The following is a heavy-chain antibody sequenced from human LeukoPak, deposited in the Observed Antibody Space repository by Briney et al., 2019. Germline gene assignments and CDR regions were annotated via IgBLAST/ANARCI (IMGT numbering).Heavy chain of an antibody. Sequence: ASVKVSCKASGGTFISYAISWVRQAPGQGLEWMGWINPNSGGTNYAQKFQGRVTMTRDTSISTAYMELSRLRSDDTAVYYCARDPHPTYCSSTSCYPYNWFDPWGQGTLVTVSS. V-gene: IGHV1-2*02. CDR2: INPNSGGT. J-gene: IGHJ5*02. D-gene: IGHD2-2*01. CDR3: ARDPHPTYCSSTSCYPYNWFDP. CDR1: GGTFISYA.